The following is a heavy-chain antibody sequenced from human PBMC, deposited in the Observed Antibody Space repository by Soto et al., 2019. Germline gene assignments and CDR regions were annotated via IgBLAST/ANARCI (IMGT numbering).Heavy chain of an antibody. CDR3: ARVYCSGGGCYHIDY. CDR1: GFTFSSYW. J-gene: IGHJ4*02. D-gene: IGHD2-15*01. Sequence: EVQLVESGGGLVQPGGSLRLSCAASGFTFSSYWMHWVRQAPGKGLVWVSRINSDGSSTSYADSVKGRFTISRDNAKNTLYLQMNSLRAEDTAVYYCARVYCSGGGCYHIDYWGQGTLVTVSS. CDR2: INSDGSST. V-gene: IGHV3-74*01.